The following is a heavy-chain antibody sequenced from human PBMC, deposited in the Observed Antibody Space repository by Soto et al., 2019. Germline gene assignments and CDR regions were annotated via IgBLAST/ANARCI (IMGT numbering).Heavy chain of an antibody. CDR3: ARVNTYYDILTGYLALNWLDP. Sequence: PSETLSLTCTVSGGSISSYYWSWIRQPPGKGLEWIGYIYYSGSTNYNPSLKSRVTISVDTSKNQFSLKLSSVTAADTAVYYCARVNTYYDILTGYLALNWLDPWGQGTLVTVSS. CDR1: GGSISSYY. J-gene: IGHJ5*02. V-gene: IGHV4-59*01. CDR2: IYYSGST. D-gene: IGHD3-9*01.